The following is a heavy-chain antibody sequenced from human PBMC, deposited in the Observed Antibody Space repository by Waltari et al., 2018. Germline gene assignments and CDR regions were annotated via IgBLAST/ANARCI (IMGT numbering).Heavy chain of an antibody. D-gene: IGHD6-13*01. CDR1: GGTFSSYA. CDR3: ASSSSLHPYYYYGMDV. V-gene: IGHV1-69*05. CDR2: ILRIFGTA. Sequence: QVQLVQSGAEVKKPGSSVKVSCKASGGTFSSYAISWVRQAPGQGLEWMGGILRIFGTANYAQKCQGRVTITTDESTSTAYMELSSLRSEDTAVYYCASSSSLHPYYYYGMDVWGQGTTVTVSS. J-gene: IGHJ6*02.